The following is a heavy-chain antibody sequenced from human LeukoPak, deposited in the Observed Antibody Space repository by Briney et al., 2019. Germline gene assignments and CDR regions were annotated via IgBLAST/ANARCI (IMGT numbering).Heavy chain of an antibody. J-gene: IGHJ4*02. CDR2: IYYSGST. CDR3: ASNGSYYFDY. Sequence: SETLSLTCTVSGGSISSSSYYWGWIRQPPGTGLEWIGSIYYSGSTYYNPSLKSRVTISVDTSKNQFSLKLSSVTAADTAVYYCASNGSYYFDYWGQGTLVTVSS. D-gene: IGHD1-26*01. CDR1: GGSISSSSYY. V-gene: IGHV4-39*01.